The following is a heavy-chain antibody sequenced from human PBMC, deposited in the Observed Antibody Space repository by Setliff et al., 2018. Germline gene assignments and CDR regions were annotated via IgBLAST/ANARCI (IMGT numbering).Heavy chain of an antibody. CDR1: GGTSSSYG. V-gene: IGHV1-69*05. Sequence: GASVKVSCKASGGTSSSYGISWVRQAPGLGLEWMGGTIPMFGTTNYARKFQGRVTIITDESTSTAYMQLSSLGSEDTAVYYCVREGVDSRSSTDYRYYMDVWGKGTTVTVSS. CDR2: TIPMFGTT. D-gene: IGHD3-22*01. CDR3: VREGVDSRSSTDYRYYMDV. J-gene: IGHJ6*03.